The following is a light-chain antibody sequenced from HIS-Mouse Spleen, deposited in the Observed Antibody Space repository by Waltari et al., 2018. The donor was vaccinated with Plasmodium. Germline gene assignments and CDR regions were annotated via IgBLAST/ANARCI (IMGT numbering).Light chain of an antibody. J-gene: IGKJ1*01. Sequence: DIQMTQSPSSLSASVGDRVTITCRASQSISSYFNWYQQKPGKAPKRLIYAASSFKSGVPSRFSGTGSGTDFTLTISSLQPEDFATYFCQQSYSTWTFGQGTKVEIK. CDR2: AAS. CDR1: QSISSY. V-gene: IGKV1-39*01. CDR3: QQSYSTWT.